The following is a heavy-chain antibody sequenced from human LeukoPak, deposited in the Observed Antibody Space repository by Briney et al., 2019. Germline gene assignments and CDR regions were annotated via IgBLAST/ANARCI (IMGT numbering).Heavy chain of an antibody. CDR3: AREKTMTYAFDI. V-gene: IGHV3-23*01. J-gene: IGHJ3*02. D-gene: IGHD3-22*01. CDR1: GFTFSSYA. CDR2: ISGSGGST. Sequence: GGSLRLSCAASGFTFSSYAMSWVRQAPEKGLEWVSAISGSGGSTYYADSVKGRFTISRDNSKNMLYLQMNGLRVEDTAVYFCAREKTMTYAFDIWGQGTMVTVSS.